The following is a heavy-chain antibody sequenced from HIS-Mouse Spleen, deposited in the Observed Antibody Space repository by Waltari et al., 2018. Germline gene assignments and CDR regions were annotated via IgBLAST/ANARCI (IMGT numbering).Heavy chain of an antibody. CDR3: ARVYYDFWSGYYY. D-gene: IGHD3-3*01. J-gene: IGHJ4*02. V-gene: IGHV1-8*01. CDR2: MNPNSGNT. Sequence: QVQLVQSGAEVKKPGASVKVSCKASGSTFPSSDLTWVSQATGQGLEWMGWMNPNSGNTGYAQKFQGRVTMTRTTSISTAYMELSSLRSEDTAVYYCARVYYDFWSGYYYWGQGTLVTVSS. CDR1: GSTFPSSD.